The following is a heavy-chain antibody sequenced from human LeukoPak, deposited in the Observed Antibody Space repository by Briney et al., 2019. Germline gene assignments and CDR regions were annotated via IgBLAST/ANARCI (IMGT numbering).Heavy chain of an antibody. V-gene: IGHV3-23*01. CDR1: GFTFDDYA. CDR2: ISGSGDST. Sequence: GGSLRLSCAASGFTFDDYAMSWVRQAPGKGLEWVSAISGSGDSTYYADSVKGRFTTSRDNSKNTLYLQMNSLRAEDTAVYYCAKGGSSGWYADYWGQGTLVTVSS. CDR3: AKGGSSGWYADY. J-gene: IGHJ4*02. D-gene: IGHD6-19*01.